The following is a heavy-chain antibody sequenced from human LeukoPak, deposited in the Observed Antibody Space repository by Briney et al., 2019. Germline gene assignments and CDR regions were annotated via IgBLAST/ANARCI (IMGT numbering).Heavy chain of an antibody. V-gene: IGHV3-15*01. CDR1: GFTFSDYY. D-gene: IGHD2-8*01. CDR3: STLYQLTTDY. Sequence: GGSLRLSCAASGFTFSDYYMSWIRQAPGKGLEWVGRIKSKTDGGTTDYAAPVKGRFTLSRDDSKNTLYLQMNSLKTEDTAVYYCSTLYQLTTDYWGQGTLVTVSS. J-gene: IGHJ4*02. CDR2: IKSKTDGGTT.